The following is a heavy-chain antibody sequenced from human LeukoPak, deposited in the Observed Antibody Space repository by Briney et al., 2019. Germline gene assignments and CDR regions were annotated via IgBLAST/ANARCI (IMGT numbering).Heavy chain of an antibody. CDR1: GYTFSDYD. CDR2: INPNSGNT. V-gene: IGHV1-18*01. CDR3: ARDTGYCSGGSCYSNY. Sequence: ASVKVSCKASGYTFSDYDINWVRQATGQGLEWMGWINPNSGNTNYAQKLQGRVTMTTDTSTSTAYMELRSLRSDDTAVYYCARDTGYCSGGSCYSNYWGQGTLVTVSS. J-gene: IGHJ4*02. D-gene: IGHD2-15*01.